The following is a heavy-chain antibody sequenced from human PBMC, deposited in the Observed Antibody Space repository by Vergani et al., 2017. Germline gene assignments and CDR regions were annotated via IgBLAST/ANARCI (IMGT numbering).Heavy chain of an antibody. Sequence: QVQLVQSGAEVKKPGSSVKVSCKASGGTFSSYTISWVRQAPGQGLEWMGRIIPILGIANYAQKFQGRVTITADKSTSTAYMELSSLRSEDTAVYYCARGGGGLNCYYDGMDVWGQGTTVTVSS. V-gene: IGHV1-69*02. J-gene: IGHJ6*02. CDR1: GGTFSSYT. CDR3: ARGGGGLNCYYDGMDV. D-gene: IGHD2-15*01. CDR2: IIPILGIA.